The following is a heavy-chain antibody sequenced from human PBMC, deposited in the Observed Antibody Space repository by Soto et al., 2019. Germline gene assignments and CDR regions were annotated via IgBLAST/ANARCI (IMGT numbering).Heavy chain of an antibody. CDR1: GYNFTSYW. CDR3: ARQRSSGWPSYYYYYGMDV. Sequence: GESLKISCKGSGYNFTSYWISWVRQMPGKGLEWLGRIDPSESYTDYSPSFQGHVTISTDKSINTAYLQWSSLKASDTAIFYCARQRSSGWPSYYYYYGMDVWGQGTTVTV. V-gene: IGHV5-10-1*01. J-gene: IGHJ6*02. CDR2: IDPSESYT. D-gene: IGHD6-19*01.